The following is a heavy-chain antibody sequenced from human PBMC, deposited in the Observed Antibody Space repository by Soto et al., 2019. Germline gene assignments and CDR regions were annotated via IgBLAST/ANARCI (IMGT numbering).Heavy chain of an antibody. CDR1: GYTLTSYG. J-gene: IGHJ2*01. V-gene: IGHV1-18*01. CDR3: ATGAYCGGDCYSYWYFDL. Sequence: QVQLVQSGAEVKKPGASVKVSCKASGYTLTSYGISWVRQAPGQGLEWRGWISAYNGNTNYAQKLQGRVTMTTDTSTRIAYMALRSPRSDDTAVYYCATGAYCGGDCYSYWYFDLRGRGTLVTVSS. CDR2: ISAYNGNT. D-gene: IGHD2-21*02.